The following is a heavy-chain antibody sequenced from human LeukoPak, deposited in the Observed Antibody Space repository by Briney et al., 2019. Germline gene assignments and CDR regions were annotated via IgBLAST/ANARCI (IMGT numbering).Heavy chain of an antibody. Sequence: SETLSLTCTVSGGSISSGDYYWSWIRQPPGKGLEWIGYIYYSGSTYYNPSLKSRVTISVDTSKNQFSLKLSSVTAADTAVYYCARGRVGDWFDPWGQGTLVIVSS. CDR1: GGSISSGDYY. CDR3: ARGRVGDWFDP. CDR2: IYYSGST. D-gene: IGHD2-15*01. J-gene: IGHJ5*02. V-gene: IGHV4-30-4*01.